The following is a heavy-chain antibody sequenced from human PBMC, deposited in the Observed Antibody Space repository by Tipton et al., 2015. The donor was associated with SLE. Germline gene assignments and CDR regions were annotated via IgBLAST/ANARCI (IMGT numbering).Heavy chain of an antibody. D-gene: IGHD4-17*01. CDR3: AKDYNHDNADYN. CDR1: GGSISSYY. Sequence: LRLSCTVSGGSISSYYWSWIRQPPGKGLEWIGYIYYSGSTNSNPSLKSRVTISVDKSKNQFSLKLSSVTVADTAVYYCAKDYNHDNADYNWGQGTLVIVSS. J-gene: IGHJ4*02. V-gene: IGHV4-59*12. CDR2: IYYSGST.